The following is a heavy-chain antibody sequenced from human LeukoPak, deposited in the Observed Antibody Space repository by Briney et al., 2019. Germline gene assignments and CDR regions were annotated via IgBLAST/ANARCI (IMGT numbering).Heavy chain of an antibody. D-gene: IGHD3-16*02. CDR3: ARSDYVWGSYRYNGAFDI. V-gene: IGHV1-2*02. Sequence: GASVKVSCKASGYTFTGYYMHWVRQAPGQGLEWMGWINPNSGGTNYAQKFQGRVTMTRDTSISTAYMELSRLRSDDTAVYYCARSDYVWGSYRYNGAFDIWGQGTMVTVSS. CDR2: INPNSGGT. J-gene: IGHJ3*02. CDR1: GYTFTGYY.